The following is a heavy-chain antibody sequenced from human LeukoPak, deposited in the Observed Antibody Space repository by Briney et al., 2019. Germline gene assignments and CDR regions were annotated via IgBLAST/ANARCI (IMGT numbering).Heavy chain of an antibody. CDR3: ARGGLLEGAFDI. CDR1: GGTFSSYA. D-gene: IGHD1-1*01. V-gene: IGHV1-69*13. Sequence: SVKVSCKASGGTFSSYAISWVRQAPGQGLEWMGGTIPIFGTANYAQKFQGRVTITADESTSTAYMELSSLRSEDTAVYYCARGGLLEGAFDIWGQGTMVTVSS. J-gene: IGHJ3*02. CDR2: TIPIFGTA.